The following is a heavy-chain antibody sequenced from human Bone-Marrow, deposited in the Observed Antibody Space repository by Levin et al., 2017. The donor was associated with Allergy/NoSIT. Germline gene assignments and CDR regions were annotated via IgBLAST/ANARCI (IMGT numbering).Heavy chain of an antibody. J-gene: IGHJ4*02. V-gene: IGHV3-9*01. Sequence: PSGGSLRLSCAASGFTFDDYAMHWVRQAPGKGLEWVSGISWNSGSIGYADSVKGRFTISRDNAKNSLYLQMNSLRAEDTALYYCAKDMFPTRIAPQRVHQSGWDYWGQGTLVTVSS. CDR3: AKDMFPTRIAPQRVHQSGWDY. CDR2: ISWNSGSI. CDR1: GFTFDDYA. D-gene: IGHD6-13*01.